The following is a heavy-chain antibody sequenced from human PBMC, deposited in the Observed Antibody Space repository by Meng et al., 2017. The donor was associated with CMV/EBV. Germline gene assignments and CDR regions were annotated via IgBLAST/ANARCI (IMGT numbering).Heavy chain of an antibody. J-gene: IGHJ4*02. CDR3: ARGPYCSSTSCTYYFDY. Sequence: GESLKISCAASGFTFSSYSMNWVRQAPGKGLEWVSSISSSSSYIYYADSVKGRFTISRDNAKNSLYLQMNSLRAEDTAVYYCARGPYCSSTSCTYYFDYWGQGTLVNVSS. CDR2: ISSSSSYI. CDR1: GFTFSSYS. D-gene: IGHD2-2*01. V-gene: IGHV3-21*01.